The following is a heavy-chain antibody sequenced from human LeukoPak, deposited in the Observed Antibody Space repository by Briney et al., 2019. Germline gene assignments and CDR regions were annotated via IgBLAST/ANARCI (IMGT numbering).Heavy chain of an antibody. D-gene: IGHD3-22*01. J-gene: IGHJ4*02. CDR2: INHSGST. CDR1: GGSFSGYY. CDR3: AITYYDSSGYYFDY. Sequence: SETLSLTCAVYGGSFSGYYWSWIRQPPGKGLEWIGEINHSGSTNYNPSLKSRVTISVGTSKNQFSLKLSSVTAADTAVYYCAITYYDSSGYYFDYWGQGTLVTVSS. V-gene: IGHV4-34*01.